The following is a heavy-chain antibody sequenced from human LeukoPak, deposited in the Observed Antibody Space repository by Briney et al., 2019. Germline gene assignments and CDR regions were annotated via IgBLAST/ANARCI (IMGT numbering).Heavy chain of an antibody. Sequence: SETLSLTCGVYGGSSSGFYWSWIRQPPGKGLEWLGQIGPGGDTTYNPSLDSRLTISLDTSRNHFSLKVNSVTAADTAVYYCARHGRYDFAYWGQGTLVTVSS. V-gene: IGHV4-34*01. CDR1: GGSSSGFY. CDR3: ARHGRYDFAY. J-gene: IGHJ4*02. D-gene: IGHD3-16*01. CDR2: IGPGGDT.